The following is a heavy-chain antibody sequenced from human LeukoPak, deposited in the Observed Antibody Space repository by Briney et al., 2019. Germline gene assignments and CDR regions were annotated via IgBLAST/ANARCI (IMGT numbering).Heavy chain of an antibody. CDR3: AKDLVVRGVTSFDY. Sequence: PGGSLRLSCAASGFTFSSYWMSWVRQAPGKGLEWVAFIRYDGSNKYYADSVKGRFTISRDNSKNTLYLQMNSLRAEDTAVYYCAKDLVVRGVTSFDYWGQGTLVTVSS. D-gene: IGHD3-10*01. V-gene: IGHV3-30*02. J-gene: IGHJ4*02. CDR2: IRYDGSNK. CDR1: GFTFSSYW.